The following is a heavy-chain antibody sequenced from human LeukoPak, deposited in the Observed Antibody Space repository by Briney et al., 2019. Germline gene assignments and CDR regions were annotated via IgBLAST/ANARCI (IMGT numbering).Heavy chain of an antibody. V-gene: IGHV3-30*04. J-gene: IGHJ4*02. D-gene: IGHD3-10*01. CDR2: ISYDGSNK. Sequence: PGRSLRLSCAASGFTFSTYPVHWVRQAPGKGLEWVAVISYDGSNKYYADSVKGRFTSSRDNSKNTLYLQMNSLRGEDTAVYYCARITMVRGALDYWGQGTLVTVSS. CDR1: GFTFSTYP. CDR3: ARITMVRGALDY.